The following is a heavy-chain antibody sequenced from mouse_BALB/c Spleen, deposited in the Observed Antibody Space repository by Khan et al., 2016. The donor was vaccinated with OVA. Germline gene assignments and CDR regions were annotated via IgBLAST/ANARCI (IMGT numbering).Heavy chain of an antibody. D-gene: IGHD2-12*01. CDR3: TGQCYVAWFTL. CDR1: GYSFTSYY. V-gene: IGHV1S135*01. J-gene: IGHJ3*01. CDR2: IDPFSGDT. Sequence: IQLVQSGPELMQPGASVKISCKASGYSFTSYYIHWVIQSHGKSLEWIGYIDPFSGDTTYNQKFKGRATFTVDKSSSTAYIHLSNLTSEDSAVYYYTGQCYVAWFTLWGQGTLVTVSA.